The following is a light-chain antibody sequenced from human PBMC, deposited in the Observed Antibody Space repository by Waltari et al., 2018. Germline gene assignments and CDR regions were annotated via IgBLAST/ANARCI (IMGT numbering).Light chain of an antibody. CDR1: HRVENW. CDR3: LQSDSSRWT. V-gene: IGKV1-5*03. Sequence: DIQMTQSPSALSASVGDRVTIPCRSSHRVENWLAWFQQKPGKAPKLLIFKASTLQTGVPSRFSGSGSGTEFTLTITSLQPDDIGTYYCLQSDSSRWTFGQGTKVEIK. J-gene: IGKJ1*01. CDR2: KAS.